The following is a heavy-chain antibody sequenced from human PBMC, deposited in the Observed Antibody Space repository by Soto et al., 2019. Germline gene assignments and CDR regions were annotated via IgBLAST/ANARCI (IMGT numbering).Heavy chain of an antibody. Sequence: LRLSCAASGFTFSSYNMNWVRQAPGKGLEWVSSISSSSSYIYYADSVKGRFTISRDNAKNSLYLQMNSLRAEDTAVYYCHSSRDYKFAYWGQGTLVTVSS. CDR3: HSSRDYKFAY. D-gene: IGHD4-17*01. CDR2: ISSSSSYI. CDR1: GFTFSSYN. J-gene: IGHJ4*02. V-gene: IGHV3-21*01.